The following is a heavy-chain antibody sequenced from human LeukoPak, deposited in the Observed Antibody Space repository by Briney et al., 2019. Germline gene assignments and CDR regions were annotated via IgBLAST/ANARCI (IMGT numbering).Heavy chain of an antibody. Sequence: KPSETLSLTCTVSGGSISSSSYYWGWIRQPPGKGLEWIGSIYYSGSTYYNPSLKSRVTISVDTSKNQFSLKLSSVTAADTAVYYCARVGRALRFLEWFDYWGQGTLVTVSS. CDR3: ARVGRALRFLEWFDY. V-gene: IGHV4-39*01. CDR1: GGSISSSSYY. D-gene: IGHD3-3*01. J-gene: IGHJ5*01. CDR2: IYYSGST.